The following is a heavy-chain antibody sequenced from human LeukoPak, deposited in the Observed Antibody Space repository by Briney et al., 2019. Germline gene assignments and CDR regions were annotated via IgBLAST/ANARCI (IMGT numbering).Heavy chain of an antibody. J-gene: IGHJ3*02. D-gene: IGHD3-10*01. CDR1: GFTFSIDG. CDR3: ARAGGSGSYNAFDI. CDR2: IYYDGYNT. Sequence: QPGGSLRLSCAASGFTFSIDGLHWVRQAPGKGLEWVAVIYYDGYNTYYADSVKGRFTISRDNSKNMMYLQMGSLSPEDTAVYYCARAGGSGSYNAFDIWGPGTMVTVSS. V-gene: IGHV3-33*01.